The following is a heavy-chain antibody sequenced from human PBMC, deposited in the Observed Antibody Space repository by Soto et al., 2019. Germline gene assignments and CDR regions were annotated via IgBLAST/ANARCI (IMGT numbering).Heavy chain of an antibody. D-gene: IGHD2-15*01. CDR3: ARGGIVAVPAALSSYDDYTNYRFDS. V-gene: IGHV1-69*01. J-gene: IGHJ4*02. CDR2: IIPMFAAT. Sequence: QVQLAQSGAEVRKPGSSVKVSCRASGGSFSDFAFSWVRQAPGQGLEWMGGIIPMFAATKYAQSFQGRVTITADSSTTTVYLALSSLTSDDSAVYYCARGGIVAVPAALSSYDDYTNYRFDSWGQGTLVSVS. CDR1: GGSFSDFA.